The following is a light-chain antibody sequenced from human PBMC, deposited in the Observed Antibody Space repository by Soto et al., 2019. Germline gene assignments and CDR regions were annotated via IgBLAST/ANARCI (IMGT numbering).Light chain of an antibody. CDR2: TNN. CDR1: SSNIGSNT. CDR3: AAWDDSLNGQGV. Sequence: QSVLTQPPSASGTPGQRVTISCSGSSSNIGSNTVNWYQQLPGTAPKLLTYTNNQRPSGFPDRFSGSKSGTSASLAISGLQSEDEADYYCAAWDDSLNGQGVFGTGTKVTVL. J-gene: IGLJ1*01. V-gene: IGLV1-44*01.